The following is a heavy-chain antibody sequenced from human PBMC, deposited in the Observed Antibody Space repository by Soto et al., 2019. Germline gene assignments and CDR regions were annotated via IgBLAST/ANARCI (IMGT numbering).Heavy chain of an antibody. Sequence: GASVKVSCKASGYTFTSSGISWVRQAPGQGLEWMGWISAYNGNTNYAQKLQGRVTMTTDTSTSTAYMELRSLRSDDTAVYYCARESSDSSSWSDYYYYYGMDVWGQGTTVTVSS. CDR2: ISAYNGNT. CDR1: GYTFTSSG. CDR3: ARESSDSSSWSDYYYYYGMDV. D-gene: IGHD6-13*01. V-gene: IGHV1-18*01. J-gene: IGHJ6*02.